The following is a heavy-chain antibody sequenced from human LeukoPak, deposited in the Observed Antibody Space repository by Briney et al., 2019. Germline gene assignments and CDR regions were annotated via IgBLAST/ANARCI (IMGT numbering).Heavy chain of an antibody. D-gene: IGHD2-15*01. CDR3: ARPGTEDGGMDV. V-gene: IGHV4-39*01. J-gene: IGHJ6*02. Sequence: SETLSLTCTVSGGSISSSSYYWGWIRQPPGKGLEWIGSIYYSGSTYYNPSLKSRVTISVDTSKNQFSLKLSSVTAADTAVHYCARPGTEDGGMDVWGQGTTVTVSS. CDR1: GGSISSSSYY. CDR2: IYYSGST.